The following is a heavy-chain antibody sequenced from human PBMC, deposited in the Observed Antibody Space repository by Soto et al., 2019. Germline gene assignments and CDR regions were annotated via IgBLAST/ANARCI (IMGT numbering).Heavy chain of an antibody. V-gene: IGHV3-30-3*01. CDR2: ISYDGSNK. CDR1: GFTFSSYA. Sequence: GGSLRLSCGASGFTFSSYAMHWVRQAPGKGLEWVAVISYDGSNKYYADSVKGRFTISRDNSKNTLYLQMNSLRAEDTAVYYCARVLGRPGSRLDPWGQGTLVTVYS. J-gene: IGHJ5*02. D-gene: IGHD2-15*01. CDR3: ARVLGRPGSRLDP.